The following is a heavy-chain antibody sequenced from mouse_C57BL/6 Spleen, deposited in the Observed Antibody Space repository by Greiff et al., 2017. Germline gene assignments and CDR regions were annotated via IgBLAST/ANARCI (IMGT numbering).Heavy chain of an antibody. CDR2: IDPEDGET. Sequence: VQLKESGAELVKPGASVKLSCTASGFNIKDYYMHWVKQRTEQGLEWIGRIDPEDGETKYAPKFQGKATITADTSSNTAYLQLSSRTSEDTAVYYCASYDYDGAWFAYWGQGTLVTVSA. D-gene: IGHD2-4*01. CDR1: GFNIKDYY. J-gene: IGHJ3*01. V-gene: IGHV14-2*01. CDR3: ASYDYDGAWFAY.